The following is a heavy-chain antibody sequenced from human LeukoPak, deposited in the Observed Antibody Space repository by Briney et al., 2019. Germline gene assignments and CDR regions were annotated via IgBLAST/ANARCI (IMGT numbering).Heavy chain of an antibody. CDR3: ARAGYSSGWSSDYYYGMDV. CDR2: IIPIFGTA. J-gene: IGHJ6*02. D-gene: IGHD6-19*01. CDR1: GGTFSSYA. Sequence: SVEVSCKASGGTFSSYAISWVRQAPGQGREWRGGIIPIFGTANYAQKFQGRVTLTADESTSTAYMELSSLRSEDKAVYYCARAGYSSGWSSDYYYGMDVWGQGTTVTVSS. V-gene: IGHV1-69*13.